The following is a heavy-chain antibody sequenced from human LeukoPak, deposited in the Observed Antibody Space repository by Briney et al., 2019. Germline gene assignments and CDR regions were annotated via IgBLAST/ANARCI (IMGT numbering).Heavy chain of an antibody. CDR1: GFTVRSNY. CDR2: IYSGGST. Sequence: GGSLRLSCAVSGFTVRSNYMSWVRQAPGEGLEWVSVIYSGGSTYYADSVKGRFTISRDNSKNTLYLQMNSLRAEDTAVYYCARERVVVPAAFFDYWGQGTLVTVSS. D-gene: IGHD2-2*01. CDR3: ARERVVVPAAFFDY. J-gene: IGHJ4*02. V-gene: IGHV3-66*02.